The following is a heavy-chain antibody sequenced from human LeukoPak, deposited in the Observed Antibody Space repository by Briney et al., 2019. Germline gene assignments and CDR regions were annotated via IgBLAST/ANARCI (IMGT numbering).Heavy chain of an antibody. Sequence: SETLSLTCTVSGGSISSYYWSWIRQPPGKGLEWIGYIYYSGSTNYNPSLKSRVTISVDTSKNQFSLKLSSVTAADTAVYYCARLMSYGHGAFDYWGQGTLVTVSS. D-gene: IGHD5-18*01. CDR3: ARLMSYGHGAFDY. CDR2: IYYSGST. CDR1: GGSISSYY. J-gene: IGHJ4*02. V-gene: IGHV4-59*08.